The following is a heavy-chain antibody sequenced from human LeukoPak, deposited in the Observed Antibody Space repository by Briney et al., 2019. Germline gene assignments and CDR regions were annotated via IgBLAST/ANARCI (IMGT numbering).Heavy chain of an antibody. D-gene: IGHD5-18*01. Sequence: SVKVSCKASGGTFSSYAIIWVRQAPGQGLEWMGGIIPIFGTANYAQKFQGRVTITADESTSTAYMELSSLRSEDTAVYSCARSPARGYSYGYWYYFDYWGQGTLVTVSS. J-gene: IGHJ4*02. CDR3: ARSPARGYSYGYWYYFDY. CDR1: GGTFSSYA. CDR2: IIPIFGTA. V-gene: IGHV1-69*13.